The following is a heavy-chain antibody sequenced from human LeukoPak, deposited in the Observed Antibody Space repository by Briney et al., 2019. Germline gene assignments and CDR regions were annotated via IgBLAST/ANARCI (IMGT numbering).Heavy chain of an antibody. J-gene: IGHJ4*02. CDR3: AKDLEAYYYADIDY. Sequence: GGSLRLSCAASGFTFTNYAMSWVRQAPGKGLEWVSGMSGSGSSTYYADSVKGRFTISRDNSKNMLHLQMNSLRAEDTALYYCAKDLEAYYYADIDYWGQGTLVTVSS. CDR2: MSGSGSST. CDR1: GFTFTNYA. V-gene: IGHV3-23*01. D-gene: IGHD3-10*01.